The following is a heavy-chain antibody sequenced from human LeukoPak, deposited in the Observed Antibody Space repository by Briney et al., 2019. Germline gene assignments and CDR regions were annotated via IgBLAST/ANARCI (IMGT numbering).Heavy chain of an antibody. CDR1: GGSISSYY. Sequence: SETLSLTCTVSGGSISSYYWSWIRRPPGKGLEWIGYIYYSGSTNYNPSLKSRVTISVDTSKNQFSLKLSSVTAADTAVYYCARDAHPYGSGSYLFDYWGQGTLVTVSS. J-gene: IGHJ4*02. D-gene: IGHD3-10*01. CDR2: IYYSGST. V-gene: IGHV4-59*01. CDR3: ARDAHPYGSGSYLFDY.